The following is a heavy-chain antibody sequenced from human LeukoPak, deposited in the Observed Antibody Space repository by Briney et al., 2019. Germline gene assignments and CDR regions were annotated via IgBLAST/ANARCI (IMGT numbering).Heavy chain of an antibody. CDR1: GFTFDDYA. Sequence: QPGRSLRLSCAASGFTFDDYAMHWVRQAPGKGLEWVSGISWNSGSIGYADSVKGRFTISRDNAKNSLYLQMNSLRAEDTALYYCAKDMRRIFDAFDIWGQGTMVTVSS. CDR3: AKDMRRIFDAFDI. V-gene: IGHV3-9*01. D-gene: IGHD3-3*01. J-gene: IGHJ3*02. CDR2: ISWNSGSI.